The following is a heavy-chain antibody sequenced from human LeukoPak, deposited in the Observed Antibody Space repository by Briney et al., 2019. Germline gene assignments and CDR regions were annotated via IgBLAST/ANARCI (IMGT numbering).Heavy chain of an antibody. Sequence: GGSLRLSCAVSGITLSSYWMSWVRQAPGKGLEWVGNIKQDASEKYFVDSLRGRFTISRDNAKNSLYLLMNSLRAEDTAVYYCARRGTTYCTVDSCHPNWFDPWGQGTLVTVSS. J-gene: IGHJ5*02. CDR3: ARRGTTYCTVDSCHPNWFDP. V-gene: IGHV3-7*05. CDR2: IKQDASEK. D-gene: IGHD2-15*01. CDR1: GITLSSYW.